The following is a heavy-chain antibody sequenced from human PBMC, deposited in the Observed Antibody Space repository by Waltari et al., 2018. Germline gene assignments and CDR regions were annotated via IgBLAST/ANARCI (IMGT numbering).Heavy chain of an antibody. Sequence: EVQLLESGGGLVQPGGSLRLSCAASGFTFSSYAMSWVRQAPGKGLEWVSAISGSGGSTYYADAVKGRFTISRDNSKNTLYLQMNSLRAEDTAVYCCAKPPRFLEWLLWDYWGQGTLVTVSS. J-gene: IGHJ4*02. CDR2: ISGSGGST. CDR1: GFTFSSYA. V-gene: IGHV3-23*01. CDR3: AKPPRFLEWLLWDY. D-gene: IGHD3-3*01.